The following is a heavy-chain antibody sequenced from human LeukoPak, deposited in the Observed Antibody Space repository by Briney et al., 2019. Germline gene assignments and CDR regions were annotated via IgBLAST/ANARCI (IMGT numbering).Heavy chain of an antibody. CDR2: VKSKARGGTT. CDR1: GFTFTDSW. CDR3: TTDHIN. J-gene: IGHJ4*02. V-gene: IGHV3-15*01. Sequence: GGSLRLSCAASGFTFTDSWMGLARQAPGRGLEWVGRVKSKARGGTTEYAAPVKGRFTIARDDSKDTVHLQMHSLKIEDPAVYYCTTDHINSGRGTLVTVSS.